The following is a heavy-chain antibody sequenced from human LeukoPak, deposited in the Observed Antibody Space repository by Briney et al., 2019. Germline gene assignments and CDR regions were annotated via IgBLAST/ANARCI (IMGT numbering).Heavy chain of an antibody. CDR2: IFNGGST. V-gene: IGHV3-53*01. CDR3: ATSIVGLTYDEHFQH. D-gene: IGHD1-26*01. J-gene: IGHJ1*01. Sequence: PGGSLRLSCAASGLAVSSNHMNWVRQAPGKGLEWVSVIFNGGSTYYADSVKGRFTISRDNSKNTLYLQMNSLRAEDTAVYYCATSIVGLTYDEHFQHWGQGTLVTVSS. CDR1: GLAVSSNH.